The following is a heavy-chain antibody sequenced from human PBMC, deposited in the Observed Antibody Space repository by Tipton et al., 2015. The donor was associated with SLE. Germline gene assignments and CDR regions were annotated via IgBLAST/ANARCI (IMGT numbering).Heavy chain of an antibody. V-gene: IGHV3-48*03. CDR1: GFTFSSYE. J-gene: IGHJ5*02. CDR2: ISSSGSII. D-gene: IGHD1-20*01. Sequence: SLRLSCVVSGFTFSSYEMNWVRQAPGKGLEWVSYISSSGSIIYYADSVKGRFTISRDNAKNSLYLQMNSLRAEDTAVYYCARVPAPITGTWGWFDPWGQGTLVTVSS. CDR3: ARVPAPITGTWGWFDP.